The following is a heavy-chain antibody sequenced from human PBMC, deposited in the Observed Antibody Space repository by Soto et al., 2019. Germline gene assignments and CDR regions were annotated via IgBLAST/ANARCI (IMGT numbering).Heavy chain of an antibody. CDR3: ARASGPIWFGEPMWWFDP. CDR2: IYYSGST. CDR1: GGSISSYY. D-gene: IGHD3-10*01. Sequence: SETLSLTCTVSGGSISSYYWSWIRQPPGKGLEWIGYIYYSGSTNYNPSLKSRVTISVDTSKNQFSLKLSSVTAADTAVYYCARASGPIWFGEPMWWFDPWGQGTLVTVSS. V-gene: IGHV4-59*01. J-gene: IGHJ5*02.